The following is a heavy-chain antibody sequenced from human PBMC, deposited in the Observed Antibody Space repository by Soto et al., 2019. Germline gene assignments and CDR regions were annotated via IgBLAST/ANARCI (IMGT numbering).Heavy chain of an antibody. CDR2: ILYDGSIK. J-gene: IGHJ4*02. CDR3: AKDRSIVGAYYFDY. D-gene: IGHD1-26*01. Sequence: QVQLVESGGGVVQPGRSLRLSCGASGFTFSSYGMHWVRQAPGKGLEWVAGILYDGSIKYYADSVKGRFTISRDNSKNTLYLQMHSLRTEDTAVYYCAKDRSIVGAYYFDYWGQGTLVTVSS. CDR1: GFTFSSYG. V-gene: IGHV3-30*18.